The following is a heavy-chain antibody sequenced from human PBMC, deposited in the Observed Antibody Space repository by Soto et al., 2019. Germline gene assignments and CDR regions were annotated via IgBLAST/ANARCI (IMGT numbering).Heavy chain of an antibody. V-gene: IGHV3-7*05. Sequence: EVQLVESGGGLVQPGGSLRLSCAASGFTFNNYWMCWVRQAPGKGLEWVANIKQDGGAKYYVDSVKGRFTIFRDNAKNSLYLQMNNLRVEDTAVYYCAREGGGYDLHWGQGTLVTVSS. CDR2: IKQDGGAK. J-gene: IGHJ4*02. D-gene: IGHD5-12*01. CDR1: GFTFNNYW. CDR3: AREGGGYDLH.